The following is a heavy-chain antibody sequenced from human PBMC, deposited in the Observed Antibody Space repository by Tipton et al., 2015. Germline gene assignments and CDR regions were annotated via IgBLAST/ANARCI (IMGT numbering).Heavy chain of an antibody. Sequence: TLSLTCTVSGGSISSYHWNWIRQSPGKGLEWIGYIYYTGSTNYNPSLKSRVTMSVDTSKNQFSLHLSSVTAADTAVYYCAREVWYYDSSGYDYWGQGTLVTVSS. CDR2: IYYTGST. D-gene: IGHD3-22*01. CDR1: GGSISSYH. V-gene: IGHV4-59*12. J-gene: IGHJ4*02. CDR3: AREVWYYDSSGYDY.